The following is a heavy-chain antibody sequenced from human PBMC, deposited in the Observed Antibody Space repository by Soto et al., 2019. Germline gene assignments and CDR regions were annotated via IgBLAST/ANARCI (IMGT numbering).Heavy chain of an antibody. CDR1: GYTCTSYA. CDR3: ARDPVAGTYFDY. V-gene: IGHV1-3*01. D-gene: IGHD6-19*01. CDR2: INAYNGNT. J-gene: IGHJ4*02. Sequence: ASVKVSCKASGYTCTSYAMHWVRQAPGQRLEWMGWINAYNGNTNYAQKLQGRVTMTTDTSTSTAYMALRSLRSEDTAVYYCARDPVAGTYFDYWGQGALVTVSS.